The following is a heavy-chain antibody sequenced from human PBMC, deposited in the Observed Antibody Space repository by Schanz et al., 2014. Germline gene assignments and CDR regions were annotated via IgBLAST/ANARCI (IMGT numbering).Heavy chain of an antibody. D-gene: IGHD4-17*01. CDR1: GFTFNSYA. V-gene: IGHV3-66*04. CDR3: ARPRFDYGEVDY. Sequence: DVQLLESGGGLVQPGGSLRLSCAASGFTFNSYAMTWVRQAPGKGLEWVSVIYSGIGAYYADSVKDRFTVSRDNSKNTLYLQMNSLRAGDTAVYYCARPRFDYGEVDYWGQGTLVTVSS. CDR2: IYSGIGA. J-gene: IGHJ4*02.